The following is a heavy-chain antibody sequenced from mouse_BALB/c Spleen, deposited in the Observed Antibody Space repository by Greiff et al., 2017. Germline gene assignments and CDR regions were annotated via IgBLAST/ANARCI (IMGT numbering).Heavy chain of an antibody. Sequence: EVQLQQSGGGLVQPGGSLRLSCATSGFTFTDYYMSWVRQPPGKALEWLGFIRNKANGYTTEYSASVKGRFTISRDNSQSILYLQMNTLRAEDSATYYCVRAPFYYRYDGAWFAYWGQGTLVTVSA. CDR2: IRNKANGYTT. CDR3: VRAPFYYRYDGAWFAY. V-gene: IGHV7-3*02. D-gene: IGHD2-14*01. CDR1: GFTFTDYY. J-gene: IGHJ3*01.